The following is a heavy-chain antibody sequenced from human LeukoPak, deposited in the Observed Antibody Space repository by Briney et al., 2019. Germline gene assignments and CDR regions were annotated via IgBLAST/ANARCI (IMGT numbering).Heavy chain of an antibody. CDR2: VGVSGDIT. CDR1: GFTFSSYA. J-gene: IGHJ4*02. V-gene: IGHV3-23*01. CDR3: AKPSLGLIDINYFFDH. Sequence: GGSLRLSCAASGFTFSSYAMSWVRQAPGKGLEWVSVVGVSGDITYYADSVKGRFTISRDNSKNTLYLQMNSLRAEDTAVYYCAKPSLGLIDINYFFDHWGQGTLVTVSS. D-gene: IGHD7-27*01.